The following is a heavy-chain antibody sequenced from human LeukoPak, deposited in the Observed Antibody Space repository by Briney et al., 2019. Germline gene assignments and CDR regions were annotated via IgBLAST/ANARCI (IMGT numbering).Heavy chain of an antibody. J-gene: IGHJ3*02. D-gene: IGHD4-23*01. CDR1: GGSISSYY. CDR3: ARTTVVIAGRAFDI. V-gene: IGHV4-59*08. CDR2: IYYSGST. Sequence: PSETLSLTCTVSGGSISSYYWSWIRQPPGKGLEWIGYIYYSGSTNYNPSLKSRVTISADTSKNQFSLKLSSVTAADTAVYYCARTTVVIAGRAFDIWGQGTMVTVSS.